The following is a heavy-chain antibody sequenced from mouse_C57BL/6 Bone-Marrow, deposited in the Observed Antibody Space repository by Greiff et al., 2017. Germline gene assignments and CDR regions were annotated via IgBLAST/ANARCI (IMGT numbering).Heavy chain of an antibody. CDR3: TRSKLVFDY. CDR2: IDPETGGT. CDR1: GYTFTDYE. J-gene: IGHJ2*01. Sequence: QVQLQQSGAELVRPGASVSLSCTASGYTFTDYEMHWVKQTPVHGLELIGAIDPETGGTASNQKFKGKAILTADKSSSTAYMPLRSLTSADAAVYYGTRSKLVFDYWGQGTTLTVSS. V-gene: IGHV1-15*01. D-gene: IGHD1-3*01.